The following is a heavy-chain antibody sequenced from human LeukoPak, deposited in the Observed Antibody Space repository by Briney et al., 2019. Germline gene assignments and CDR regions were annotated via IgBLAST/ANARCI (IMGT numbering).Heavy chain of an antibody. D-gene: IGHD4-17*01. Sequence: SVTLSLTCAGDGGSFSGYYWSWIRQPPGKGLEWIGEINHSGSTNYNASLKVRVTITVNPSKTQFSLNLSSVTATHTDMSYYARNYGDYVLRPRSLDYWGQGTLVTVSS. J-gene: IGHJ4*02. CDR1: GGSFSGYY. CDR3: ARNYGDYVLRPRSLDY. V-gene: IGHV4-34*01. CDR2: INHSGST.